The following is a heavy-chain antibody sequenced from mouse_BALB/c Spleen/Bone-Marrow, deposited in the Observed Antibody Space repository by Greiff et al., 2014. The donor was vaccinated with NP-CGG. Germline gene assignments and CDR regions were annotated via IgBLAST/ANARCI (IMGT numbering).Heavy chain of an antibody. CDR1: GYTFTDYA. CDR2: ISTYYGDA. Sequence: VQLVESGAELVRPGVSVKISCKGSGYTFTDYAMHWVKQSHAKSLEWIGVISTYYGDASYNQKFKGKATMTVDKSSSTAYMELARLTSEDSAIYYCARRGNCDAMDYWGQGTSVTVSS. J-gene: IGHJ4*01. D-gene: IGHD2-1*01. V-gene: IGHV1S137*01. CDR3: ARRGNCDAMDY.